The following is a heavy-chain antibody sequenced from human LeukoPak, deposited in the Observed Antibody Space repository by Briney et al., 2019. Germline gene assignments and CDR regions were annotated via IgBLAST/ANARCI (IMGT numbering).Heavy chain of an antibody. CDR2: INHSGST. J-gene: IGHJ6*02. CDR1: GGSFSGYY. V-gene: IGHV4-34*01. CDR3: AREGSQYGMDV. Sequence: NPSETLSLTCAVYGGSFSGYYWSWIRQPPGKGLEWIGEINHSGSTNYNPSLKSRVTISVDTSKNQFSLKLSSVTAADTAVYYCAREGSQYGMDVWGQGTTVTVSS.